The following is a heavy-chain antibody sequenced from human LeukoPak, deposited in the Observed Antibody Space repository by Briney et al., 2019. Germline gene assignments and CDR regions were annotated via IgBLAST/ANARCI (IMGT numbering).Heavy chain of an antibody. Sequence: PSETLSLTCTVSGASISSYYWSWTRQTPSNGLEWIASIYNGGSINYNPSLKSRATISMDTPKSHFSLSLSSVTAADTAVYFCARASDIAVTGFDFWGQGLLVTVSA. V-gene: IGHV4-59*01. CDR1: GASISSYY. D-gene: IGHD6-19*01. J-gene: IGHJ4*02. CDR2: IYNGGSI. CDR3: ARASDIAVTGFDF.